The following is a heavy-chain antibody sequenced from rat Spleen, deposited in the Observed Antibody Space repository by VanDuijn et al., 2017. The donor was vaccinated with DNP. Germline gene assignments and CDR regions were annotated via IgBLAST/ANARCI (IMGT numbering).Heavy chain of an antibody. CDR3: ARWPGYNPPYAMDA. Sequence: EVQLQESGPGLVIPSQSLSLICSVTGYSITSRYRWSWIRKFPGNKLEWMGSINSAGTTKYNPSLKSRISITRDTSKNQLFLQVNSVTTEDTATYHCARWPGYNPPYAMDAWGQGTSVTVSS. D-gene: IGHD1-4*01. V-gene: IGHV3-3*01. J-gene: IGHJ4*01. CDR2: INSAGTT. CDR1: GYSITSRYR.